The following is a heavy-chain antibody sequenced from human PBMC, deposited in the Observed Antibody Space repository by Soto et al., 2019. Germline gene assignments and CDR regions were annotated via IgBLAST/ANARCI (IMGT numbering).Heavy chain of an antibody. CDR3: ARADGRNGGYYYDY. J-gene: IGHJ4*02. CDR2: ISANGDTT. D-gene: IGHD3-22*01. CDR1: TFTFSFYT. V-gene: IGHV3-64*07. Sequence: EMQLVESGGGLVQPGGSLRLSCAASTFTFSFYTMHWVRQAPGKGLEYVSAISANGDTTYYADSVKGRFTISRDNSKNTMFLQMGSLRDEDMAVYYCARADGRNGGYYYDYWGQGTLVTVSS.